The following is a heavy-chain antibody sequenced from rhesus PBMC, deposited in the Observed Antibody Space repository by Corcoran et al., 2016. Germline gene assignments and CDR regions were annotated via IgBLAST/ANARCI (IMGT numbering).Heavy chain of an antibody. J-gene: IGHJ3*01. V-gene: IGHV1-111*02. Sequence: EVQLVQSGAEVKKPGASVKISCKASGYTFTDYSLHWVRKAPGKGLEWRGLGDPADGEAIHARKFQNRVTITANTSTDTAYMELSSLSSEDTAVYYCATTLVYAFDFWGQGLRVTVSS. CDR1: GYTFTDYS. CDR3: ATTLVYAFDF. CDR2: GDPADGEA.